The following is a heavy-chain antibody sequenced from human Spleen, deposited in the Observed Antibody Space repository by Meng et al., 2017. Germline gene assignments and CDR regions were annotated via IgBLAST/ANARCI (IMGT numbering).Heavy chain of an antibody. Sequence: QVQLVQSGAEVKKPGASVKVSCKASGGTFYSYALSWVRQAPGQGLEWMGWFVSNADTYPAQKFQGRVTMTRDTHTSTDFMELRSLRFDDTAVYYCARGTPGRSYSDYWGQGTLVTVSS. V-gene: IGHV1-18*01. CDR3: ARGTPGRSYSDY. J-gene: IGHJ4*02. D-gene: IGHD3-10*01. CDR2: FVSNADT. CDR1: GGTFYSYA.